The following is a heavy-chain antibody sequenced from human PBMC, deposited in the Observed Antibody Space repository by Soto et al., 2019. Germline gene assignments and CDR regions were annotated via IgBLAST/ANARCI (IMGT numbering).Heavy chain of an antibody. CDR3: AKDGRRWSLERFSAFDI. Sequence: EVQLVESGGGLVQPGRSLRLSCAASGFTFDDYAMHWVRQAPGKGLEWVSGISWNSGSIGYADSVKGRFTISRDNAKNXRYLQMNSLRAEDTALYYCAKDGRRWSLERFSAFDIWGQGTMVTVSS. CDR2: ISWNSGSI. CDR1: GFTFDDYA. J-gene: IGHJ3*02. D-gene: IGHD1-1*01. V-gene: IGHV3-9*01.